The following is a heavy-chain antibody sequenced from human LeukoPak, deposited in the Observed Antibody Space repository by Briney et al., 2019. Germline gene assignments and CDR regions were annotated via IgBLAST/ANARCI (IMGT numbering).Heavy chain of an antibody. D-gene: IGHD3-22*01. CDR1: GFTFSSYG. V-gene: IGHV3-23*01. CDR2: ISGSGGST. CDR3: ARDAPYDSSGYYYVYYFDY. Sequence: GGSLRLSCAASGFTFSSYGMSWVRQAPGKGLEWASAISGSGGSTYYADSVKGRFTISRDNSKNTLYLQMNSLRAEDTAVYYCARDAPYDSSGYYYVYYFDYWGQGTLVTVSS. J-gene: IGHJ4*02.